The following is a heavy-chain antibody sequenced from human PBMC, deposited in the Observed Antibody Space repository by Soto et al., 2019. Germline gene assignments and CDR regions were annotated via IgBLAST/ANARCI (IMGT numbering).Heavy chain of an antibody. CDR1: GYKVSTWHNFTSYW. CDR3: ARLGFDYDFLKGYDKVHHYYGIDV. J-gene: IGHJ6*02. Sequence: GESLKISCMGSGYKVSTWHNFTSYWIAWVRQMPGEGLEWMGIIYPGDSDTRYSPSFQGQVTISADKSINSVYLQWSSLKASDTATYYCARLGFDYDFLKGYDKVHHYYGIDVWGQGTTVTVSS. V-gene: IGHV5-51*01. D-gene: IGHD3-9*01. CDR2: IYPGDSDT.